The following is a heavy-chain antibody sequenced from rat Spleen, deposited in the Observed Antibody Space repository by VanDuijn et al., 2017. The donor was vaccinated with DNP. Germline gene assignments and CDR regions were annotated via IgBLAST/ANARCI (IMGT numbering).Heavy chain of an antibody. CDR2: ISDSGTT. Sequence: EVQLQESGPGLVKPSQSLSLTCSVAGYSITSNYWAWIRKLPGNKMEWMGYISDSGTTRYNPSLKSRISITRDTSKNPFILQLNSERPEDTATYFCARWNVFGYNGFDHWGQGVMVTVSS. CDR1: GYSITSNY. V-gene: IGHV3-1*01. J-gene: IGHJ2*01. D-gene: IGHD1-9*01. CDR3: ARWNVFGYNGFDH.